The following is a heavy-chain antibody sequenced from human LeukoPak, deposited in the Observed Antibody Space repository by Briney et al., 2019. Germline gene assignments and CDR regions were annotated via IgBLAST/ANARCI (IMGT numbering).Heavy chain of an antibody. J-gene: IGHJ4*02. CDR2: IYYSGST. CDR3: ARRGGAGRSFDY. Sequence: SETLSLTCTVSGASVSSAGYYWSWTRQPPGKGLEWIGNIYYSGSTNYNPSLKSRVTISVDTSKNQFSLKVSSVTAADTAVYYCARRGGAGRSFDYWGQGTLVTVSS. CDR1: GASVSSAGYY. V-gene: IGHV4-61*08. D-gene: IGHD2-21*01.